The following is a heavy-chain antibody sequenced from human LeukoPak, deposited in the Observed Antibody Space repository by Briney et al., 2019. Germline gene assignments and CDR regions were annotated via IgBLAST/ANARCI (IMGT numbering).Heavy chain of an antibody. CDR1: GYSISSGYY. CDR2: IYHSGST. J-gene: IGHJ4*02. V-gene: IGHV4-38-2*02. Sequence: ASETLSLTCTVSGYSISSGYYWGWIRQPPGKGLEWIGSIYHSGSTYYNPSLKSRVTISVDTSKNQFSLKLSSVTAADTAVYYCARDKAVAAPGYWGQGTLVTVSS. D-gene: IGHD6-19*01. CDR3: ARDKAVAAPGY.